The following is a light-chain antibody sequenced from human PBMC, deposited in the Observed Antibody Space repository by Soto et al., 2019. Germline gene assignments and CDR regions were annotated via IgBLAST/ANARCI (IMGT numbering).Light chain of an antibody. CDR3: QQYKNYSPT. CDR2: DAS. Sequence: DIQMTQAPSTLSASVGDRVTITCRASQSISSWLAWYQQKPGKAPKVLVYDASSLKSGVPSRFSGSGSGTEFTLSISSLQPDDLATYYCQQYKNYSPTLGQGTKVDTK. V-gene: IGKV1-5*01. CDR1: QSISSW. J-gene: IGKJ1*01.